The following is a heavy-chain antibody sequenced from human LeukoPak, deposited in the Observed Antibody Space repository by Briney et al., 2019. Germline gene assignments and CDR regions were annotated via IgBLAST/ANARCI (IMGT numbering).Heavy chain of an antibody. J-gene: IGHJ5*02. CDR2: ISYRGST. CDR3: ARHLYSSSSSSWFDP. CDR1: SASVSSGGYY. Sequence: SPTLSLTCTVSSASVSSGGYYWSWIRQPPGKGLEWNGYISYRGSTNYNPPLNSRVTISVDTSKNQFSLKLSSVTDADTAVYYCARHLYSSSSSSWFDPWGQGTLVTVSS. V-gene: IGHV4-61*08. D-gene: IGHD6-13*01.